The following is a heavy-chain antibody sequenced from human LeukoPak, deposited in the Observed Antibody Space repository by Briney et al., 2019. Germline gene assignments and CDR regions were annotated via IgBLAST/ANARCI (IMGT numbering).Heavy chain of an antibody. CDR2: VYYSGST. V-gene: IGHV4-59*01. D-gene: IGHD3/OR15-3a*01. CDR1: GGSISSYY. CDR3: ARSHSVWTSFDY. J-gene: IGHJ4*02. Sequence: SETLSLTCTVSGGSISSYYWSWTRQPPGKRLEWIGYVYYSGSTNYNPSLKSRVTISVDTSKNQFSLKLSSVTAADTAVYYCARSHSVWTSFDYWGQGTLVTVSS.